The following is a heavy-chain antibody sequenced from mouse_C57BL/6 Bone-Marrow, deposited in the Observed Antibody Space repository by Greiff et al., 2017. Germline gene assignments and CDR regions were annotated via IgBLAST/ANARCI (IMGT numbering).Heavy chain of an antibody. J-gene: IGHJ2*01. CDR1: GFTFSDYY. CDR3: ARDRDGYSFDY. CDR2: INYDGSST. D-gene: IGHD2-3*01. Sequence: DVKLVESEGGLVQPGSSMKLSCTASGFTFSDYYMAWVRPVPEKGLEWVANINYDGSSTYYLAALKSRFIISRDNAKNILYLQMRSLKSEDTATYYCARDRDGYSFDYWGQGTTLTVSA. V-gene: IGHV5-16*01.